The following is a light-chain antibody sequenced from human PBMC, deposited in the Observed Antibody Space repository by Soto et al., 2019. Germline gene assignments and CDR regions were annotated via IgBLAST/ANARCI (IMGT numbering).Light chain of an antibody. CDR2: GAS. CDR1: QNVNSNY. J-gene: IGKJ5*01. CDR3: QHYVSPPIT. V-gene: IGKV3-20*01. Sequence: EIVMTQSPATVSVSPGERATLSCRASQNVNSNYLAWYQQKPGQAPRLLVYGASSRATGISDRFSGSGSGTDFTLTISRLEPEDFAVYYCQHYVSPPITFGQGTRLEIK.